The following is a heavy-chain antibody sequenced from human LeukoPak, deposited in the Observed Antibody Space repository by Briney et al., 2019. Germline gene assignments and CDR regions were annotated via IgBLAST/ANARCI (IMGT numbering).Heavy chain of an antibody. D-gene: IGHD6-13*01. Sequence: PGGSLRLSCAASGFTFSSYTMNWVRQAPGKGPEWVSSITSSSSYIYYADSVKGRFTISRDNARNSLYLQMNSLRAEDTAVYYCASCSYSSSWYGYWGQGTLVTVSS. CDR2: ITSSSSYI. CDR3: ASCSYSSSWYGY. CDR1: GFTFSSYT. J-gene: IGHJ4*02. V-gene: IGHV3-21*01.